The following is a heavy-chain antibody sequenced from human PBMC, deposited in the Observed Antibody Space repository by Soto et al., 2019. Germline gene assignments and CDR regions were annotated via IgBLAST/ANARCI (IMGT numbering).Heavy chain of an antibody. CDR1: GGTFSSYT. Sequence: SVKVSCKASGGTFSSYTISWVRQAPGQGLEWMGRIIPILGIANYAQKFQGRVAITADKSTSTAYMELSSLRSEDTAVYYCARGEFNYYVISGYSLISYYYYDMAVWGQGTRVTVS. J-gene: IGHJ6*02. CDR2: IIPILGIA. V-gene: IGHV1-69*02. CDR3: ARGEFNYYVISGYSLISYYYYDMAV. D-gene: IGHD3-22*01.